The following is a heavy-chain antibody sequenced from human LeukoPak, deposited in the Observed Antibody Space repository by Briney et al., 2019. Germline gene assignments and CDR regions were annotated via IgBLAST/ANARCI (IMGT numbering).Heavy chain of an antibody. CDR2: INWNGDNT. Sequence: GGSLRLSCAASGFTFDDSGMSWVRQAPGKGLEWVSGINWNGDNTGYADSVKGRFTISRDNAKNSLYLQMNSLRAEDTAVYYCAELGITMIGGVWGKGTTVTISS. CDR3: AELGITMIGGV. CDR1: GFTFDDSG. V-gene: IGHV3-20*04. D-gene: IGHD3-10*02. J-gene: IGHJ6*04.